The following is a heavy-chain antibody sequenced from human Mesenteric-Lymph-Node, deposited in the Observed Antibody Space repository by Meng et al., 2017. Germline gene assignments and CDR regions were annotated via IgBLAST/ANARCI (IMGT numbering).Heavy chain of an antibody. J-gene: IGHJ6*02. V-gene: IGHV4-34*01. CDR2: INHSGST. CDR1: GGSFSGYY. D-gene: IGHD3-9*01. CDR3: ARDLTSPYYYYYGMDV. Sequence: SETLSLTCAVYGGSFSGYYWSWIRQPPGKGLEWIGEINHSGSTNYNPSLKSRVTISVDTSKNQFSLKLSSVTAADTAVYYCARDLTSPYYYYYGMDVWGQGTTVTVSS.